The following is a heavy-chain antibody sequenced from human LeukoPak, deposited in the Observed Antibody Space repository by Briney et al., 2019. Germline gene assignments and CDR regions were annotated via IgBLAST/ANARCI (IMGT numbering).Heavy chain of an antibody. J-gene: IGHJ4*02. V-gene: IGHV3-23*01. CDR2: ISGGGGCT. D-gene: IGHD2-8*01. CDR3: AKDRSCTNGICHGDFDY. Sequence: GGSLRLSCAASGFTISSYAVSWVRQAPGKGLEWVSSISGGGGCTYSADSVRGRFTISRDNSKNTLYMQMNSLRAEDTAIYYCAKDRSCTNGICHGDFDYWGQGTLATVSS. CDR1: GFTISSYA.